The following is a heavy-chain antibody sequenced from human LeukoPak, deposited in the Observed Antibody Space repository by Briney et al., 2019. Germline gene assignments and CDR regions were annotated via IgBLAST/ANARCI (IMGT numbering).Heavy chain of an antibody. Sequence: PSETLSLTCAVYGGSFSGYYWSWIRQPPGKGLEWIGEINHSGSTNYNPSLKSRVTISVDTSKNQFSLRLSSVTAADTAVYYCARQMRITFGGVPPGAFDIWGQGTMVTVSS. CDR3: ARQMRITFGGVPPGAFDI. D-gene: IGHD3-16*01. CDR1: GGSFSGYY. CDR2: INHSGST. V-gene: IGHV4-34*01. J-gene: IGHJ3*02.